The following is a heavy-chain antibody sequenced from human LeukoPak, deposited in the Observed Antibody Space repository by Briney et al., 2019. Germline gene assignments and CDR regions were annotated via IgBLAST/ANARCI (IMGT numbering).Heavy chain of an antibody. D-gene: IGHD2-15*01. Sequence: GGAPRLLWAAPGFPFRRHGKRRVRQGPGEGLEWGSTIGDNGDSTYYADSVKGRFTISRDNSKNTLYLQMNSLRDEDTAVYYCAREYCSGESCYYNYWGQGTLVTVSS. CDR3: AREYCSGESCYYNY. CDR1: GFPFRRHG. J-gene: IGHJ4*02. V-gene: IGHV3-23*01. CDR2: IGDNGDST.